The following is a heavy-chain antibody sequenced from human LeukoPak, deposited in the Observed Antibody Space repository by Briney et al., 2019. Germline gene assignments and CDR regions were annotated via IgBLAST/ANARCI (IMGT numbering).Heavy chain of an antibody. CDR3: ARDLRYTSSWSGDY. J-gene: IGHJ4*02. D-gene: IGHD6-13*01. Sequence: GGSLRLSCAASGFTFSSYSMNWVRQAPGKGLEWVSYISSSSGTIYYADSVKGRFTISRDNAKNSLYLQMNSLRAEDTAVYYCARDLRYTSSWSGDYWGQGTLVTVSS. V-gene: IGHV3-48*04. CDR2: ISSSSGTI. CDR1: GFTFSSYS.